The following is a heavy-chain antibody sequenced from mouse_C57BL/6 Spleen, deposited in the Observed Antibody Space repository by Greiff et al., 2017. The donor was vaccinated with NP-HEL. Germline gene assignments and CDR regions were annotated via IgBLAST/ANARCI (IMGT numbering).Heavy chain of an antibody. CDR3: ARTSLTTVVDYFDY. V-gene: IGHV1-81*01. CDR2: IYPRSGNT. CDR1: GYTFTSYG. J-gene: IGHJ2*01. Sequence: QVQLQQSGAELARPGASVKLSCKASGYTFTSYGISWVKQRTGQGLEWIGEIYPRSGNTYYNEKFKGKATLTADKSSSTAYMELRSLTSEDSTVYFCARTSLTTVVDYFDYWGQGTTLTVSS. D-gene: IGHD1-1*01.